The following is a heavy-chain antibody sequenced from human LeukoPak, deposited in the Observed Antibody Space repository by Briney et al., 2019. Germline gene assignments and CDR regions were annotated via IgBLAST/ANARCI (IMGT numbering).Heavy chain of an antibody. CDR2: ISSSGSSI. CDR1: GFSFSNE. D-gene: IGHD4-17*01. V-gene: IGHV3-21*01. Sequence: PGGSLRLSCAASGFSFSNEMNWVRQAPAKGLEWVSSISSSGSSIYYADSLRGRFTISRDNAKNSLFLQMHSLRAEDTAVYYCATLTTVTHDAFDIWGQGTMVTVSS. CDR3: ATLTTVTHDAFDI. J-gene: IGHJ3*02.